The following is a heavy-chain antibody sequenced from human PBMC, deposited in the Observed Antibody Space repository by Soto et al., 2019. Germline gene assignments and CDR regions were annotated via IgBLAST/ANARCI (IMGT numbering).Heavy chain of an antibody. V-gene: IGHV3-30*18. CDR2: ISYDGSNK. Sequence: SLRLSCAASGFTFSSYGMHWVRQAPGKGLEWVAVISYDGSNKYYADSVKGRFTISRDNSKNTLYLQMNSLRAEDTAVYYCAKDPSSGWYIKYFQHWGQGTLVTSPQ. D-gene: IGHD6-19*01. J-gene: IGHJ1*01. CDR1: GFTFSSYG. CDR3: AKDPSSGWYIKYFQH.